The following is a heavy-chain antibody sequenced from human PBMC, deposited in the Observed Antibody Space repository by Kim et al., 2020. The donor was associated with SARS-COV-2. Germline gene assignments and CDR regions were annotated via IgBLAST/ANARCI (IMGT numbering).Heavy chain of an antibody. CDR3: ATVWHIGIAARWAFDI. J-gene: IGHJ3*02. V-gene: IGHV1-24*01. CDR2: FDPEDGET. Sequence: ASVKVSCKVSGYTLTELSMHWVRQAPGKGLEWMGGFDPEDGETIYAQKFQGRVTMTEDTSTDTAYMELSSLRSEDTAVYYCATVWHIGIAARWAFDIWDQGTMVTVSS. CDR1: GYTLTELS. D-gene: IGHD6-13*01.